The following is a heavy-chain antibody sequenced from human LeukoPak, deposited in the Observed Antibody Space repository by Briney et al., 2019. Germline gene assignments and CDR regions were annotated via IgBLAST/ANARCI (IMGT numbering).Heavy chain of an antibody. J-gene: IGHJ4*02. CDR1: GFTFSYYW. CDR3: AREVQLVPDY. CDR2: INEGGSRT. D-gene: IGHD6-13*01. V-gene: IGHV3-74*01. Sequence: GGSLRLSCAASGFTFSYYWMYWVRQAPGKGLVWVSRINEGGSRTIYADFVKGRFTISRDNAKNSLYLQMNSLRAEDTAVYYCAREVQLVPDYWGQGTLVTVSS.